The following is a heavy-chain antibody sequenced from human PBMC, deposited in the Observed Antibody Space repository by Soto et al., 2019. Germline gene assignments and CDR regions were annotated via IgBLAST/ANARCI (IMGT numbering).Heavy chain of an antibody. J-gene: IGHJ6*02. D-gene: IGHD1-26*01. Sequence: PGGSLRLSCAASGFTFSSYDMHWVRQATGKGLEWVSAIGTAGDTYYPGSVKGRFTISRENAKNSLYLQMNSLRAEDTAVYYCARHIRLPLVGAFSGMDVWGQGTTVTVSS. CDR1: GFTFSSYD. V-gene: IGHV3-13*01. CDR2: IGTAGDT. CDR3: ARHIRLPLVGAFSGMDV.